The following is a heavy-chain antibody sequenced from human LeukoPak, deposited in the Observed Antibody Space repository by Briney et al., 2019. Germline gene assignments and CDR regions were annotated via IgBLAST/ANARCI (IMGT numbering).Heavy chain of an antibody. Sequence: SETLSLTCAVYGGSFSGYYWSWIRQPPGKGLEWIGEINHSGSTKNNPSLKSRVTISVDTSKNQFSLKLSSVTAADTAVYYCAKDHDSTDYWGQGTLVTVSS. J-gene: IGHJ4*02. D-gene: IGHD1-1*01. CDR2: INHSGST. CDR3: AKDHDSTDY. V-gene: IGHV4-34*01. CDR1: GGSFSGYY.